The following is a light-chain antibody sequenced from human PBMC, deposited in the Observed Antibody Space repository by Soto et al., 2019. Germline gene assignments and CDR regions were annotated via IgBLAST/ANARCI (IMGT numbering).Light chain of an antibody. J-gene: IGKJ1*01. Sequence: IVVALSPCALSLAPEERATLSCRASQGVSSNYLAWYQQKAGQAPRLLLYGTSSRATGIPERFSGSGSGKDFTLTISRLEPEDFAVYYCQHYGSSRTFGQGTKVDIK. CDR3: QHYGSSRT. CDR1: QGVSSNY. CDR2: GTS. V-gene: IGKV3-20*01.